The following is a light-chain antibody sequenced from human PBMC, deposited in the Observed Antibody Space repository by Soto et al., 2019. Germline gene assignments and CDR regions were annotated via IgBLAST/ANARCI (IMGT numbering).Light chain of an antibody. CDR1: QSVLYSSNNKNY. Sequence: MTQSPDSLAVSLGERATINCKSSQSVLYSSNNKNYLAWYQQKPGQPPKLLIYWASTRESGVPDRFSGSGSGTDFTLTISSMQAEDVAVYYCQQYSSPPLTFGGGTKADI. V-gene: IGKV4-1*01. CDR2: WAS. J-gene: IGKJ4*01. CDR3: QQYSSPPLT.